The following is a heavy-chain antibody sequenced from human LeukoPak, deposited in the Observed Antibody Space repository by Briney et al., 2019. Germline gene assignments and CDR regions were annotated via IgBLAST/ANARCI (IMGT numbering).Heavy chain of an antibody. CDR1: GGSFSGYY. D-gene: IGHD6-13*01. CDR2: INHSGST. Sequence: PSETLSLTCAVYGGSFSGYYWSWIRQPPGKGLEWIGEINHSGSTNYNPSLKSRVTISVDTSKNQFSLKPSSVTAADTAVYYCAREGGPAAGSYFDYWGQGTLVTVSS. V-gene: IGHV4-34*01. J-gene: IGHJ4*02. CDR3: AREGGPAAGSYFDY.